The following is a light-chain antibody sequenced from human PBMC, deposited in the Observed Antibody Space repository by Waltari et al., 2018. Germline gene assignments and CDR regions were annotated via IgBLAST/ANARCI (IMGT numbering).Light chain of an antibody. CDR1: QSVNRA. CDR3: QHFVRLPVT. V-gene: IGKV3-20*01. CDR2: GAS. Sequence: SCMGSQSVNRALAWYQLKPGEAPRLLIYGASNRATGIPDRFSVSGSVTDFSLTISRLEPEDFAVYCCQHFVRLPVTFGQGTKVEIK. J-gene: IGKJ1*01.